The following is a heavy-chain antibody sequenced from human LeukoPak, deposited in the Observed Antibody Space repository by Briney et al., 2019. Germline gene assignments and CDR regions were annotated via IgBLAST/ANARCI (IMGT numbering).Heavy chain of an antibody. D-gene: IGHD3-22*01. Sequence: GASVKVSCKASGYTFTSYGISWVRQAPGQGLEWMGWISAYNGNTNYAQKLQGRVTMTTDTSTSTAYMELRSLRSDDTAVYYCARAKKYYDSSGYYTESFDYWGQGTLVTVSS. CDR2: ISAYNGNT. CDR3: ARAKKYYDSSGYYTESFDY. V-gene: IGHV1-18*01. CDR1: GYTFTSYG. J-gene: IGHJ4*02.